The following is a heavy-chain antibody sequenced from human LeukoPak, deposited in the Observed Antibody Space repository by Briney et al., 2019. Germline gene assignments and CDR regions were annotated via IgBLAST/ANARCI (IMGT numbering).Heavy chain of an antibody. Sequence: SETLSLTCTVPGGSINSHYWSWIRQPPGKGLEWIGNAFYSGSTKYNPSLKSRVTISVDRSQNQFSLRLRSVTAADTALYYCARGTGMVSFGTWGQGALVTVSS. CDR3: ARGTGMVSFGT. CDR2: AFYSGST. D-gene: IGHD5-18*01. V-gene: IGHV4-59*11. CDR1: GGSINSHY. J-gene: IGHJ5*02.